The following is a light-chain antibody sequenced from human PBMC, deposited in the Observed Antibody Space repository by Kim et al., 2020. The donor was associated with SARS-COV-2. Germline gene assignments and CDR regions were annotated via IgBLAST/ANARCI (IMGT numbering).Light chain of an antibody. V-gene: IGKV2D-29*01. J-gene: IGKJ2*03. CDR3: MQGLQRPYS. CDR2: VVS. CDR1: QSLLHSDGKIY. Sequence: DLVMTQTPLSLSVTPGEPASISCRSSQSLLHSDGKIYLYWYLQKPGQPPQLLIYVVSKRVSGVPERFSGSGSGTDFTLKISRVEAEDVGVYYCMQGLQRPYSFGQGTKLEI.